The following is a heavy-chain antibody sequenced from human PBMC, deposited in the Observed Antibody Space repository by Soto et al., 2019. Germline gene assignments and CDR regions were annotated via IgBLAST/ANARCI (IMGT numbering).Heavy chain of an antibody. D-gene: IGHD3-3*01. CDR3: ARGGYYDFWSGFAYNYYYYGMDV. Sequence: VQLVESGGGVVQPGRSLRLSCAASGFTFSSYGMHWVRQAPGKGLEWVAVISYDGSNKYYADSVKGRFTISRDNSKNTLYLQMNSLRAEDTAVYYCARGGYYDFWSGFAYNYYYYGMDVWGQGTTVTVSS. J-gene: IGHJ6*02. CDR1: GFTFSSYG. V-gene: IGHV3-30*03. CDR2: ISYDGSNK.